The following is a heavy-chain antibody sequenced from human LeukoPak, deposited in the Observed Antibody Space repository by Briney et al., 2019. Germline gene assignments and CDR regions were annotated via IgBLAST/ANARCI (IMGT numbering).Heavy chain of an antibody. J-gene: IGHJ3*02. CDR1: GYTFTGYY. D-gene: IGHD3-10*01. V-gene: IGHV1-2*02. Sequence: GASVKVSCKASGYTFTGYYMHWVRQAPGQGLEWMGWINPNSGGTNYAQKFQGRVTMTRDTSISTAYMELSRLRSDDTAVYYCAGDSGWFGESDAFDIWGQGTMVTVSS. CDR3: AGDSGWFGESDAFDI. CDR2: INPNSGGT.